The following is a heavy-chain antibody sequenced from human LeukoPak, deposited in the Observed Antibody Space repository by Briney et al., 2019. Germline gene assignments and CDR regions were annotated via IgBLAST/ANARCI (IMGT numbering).Heavy chain of an antibody. V-gene: IGHV4-38-2*02. D-gene: IGHD2-2*01. CDR3: ARSAGYQLLEGYYYYMDV. J-gene: IGHJ6*03. CDR2: IYHSGST. Sequence: SETLSLTCTVSGYSISSGYYWGWIRQPPGKGLEWIGSIYHSGSTYYNPSLKSRVTISVDTSKNQFSLKLSSVTAADTAVYYCARSAGYQLLEGYYYYMDVWGKGTTVTVSS. CDR1: GYSISSGYY.